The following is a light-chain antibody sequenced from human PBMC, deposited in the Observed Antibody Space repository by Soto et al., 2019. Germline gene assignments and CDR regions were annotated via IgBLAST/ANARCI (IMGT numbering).Light chain of an antibody. CDR3: QQFSSYPLT. CDR1: QTVRNNY. V-gene: IGKV3-20*01. Sequence: EVVLAQSPGTLSLSPGGRATLSCRSSQTVRNNYLAWYQQKPGQAPRLLIYDASSRATGIPDRFSGGGSGTDFTLTISRLEPEDFAVYYCQQFSSYPLTFGGGTKV. CDR2: DAS. J-gene: IGKJ4*01.